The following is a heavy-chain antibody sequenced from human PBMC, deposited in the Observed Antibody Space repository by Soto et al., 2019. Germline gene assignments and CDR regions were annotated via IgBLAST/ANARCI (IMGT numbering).Heavy chain of an antibody. Sequence: GASVKVSCKSSGCTFSSYAISWVRQAPGQGLEWMGGIIPIFGTANYAQKFQGRVTITADESTSTAYMELSSLRSEDTAVYYCARDGVGATNRLYYGMDVWGQGTTVTVSS. D-gene: IGHD1-26*01. CDR2: IIPIFGTA. CDR3: ARDGVGATNRLYYGMDV. V-gene: IGHV1-69*13. J-gene: IGHJ6*02. CDR1: GCTFSSYA.